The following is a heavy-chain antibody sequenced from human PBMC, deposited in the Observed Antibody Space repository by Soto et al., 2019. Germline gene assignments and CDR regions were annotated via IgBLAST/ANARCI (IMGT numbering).Heavy chain of an antibody. CDR1: GYSFTSYW. V-gene: IGHV5-51*01. CDR2: FYPGDSDT. Sequence: GEALKISCKGSGYSFTSYWIGWVRQMPGKGQEWVGIFYPGDSDTRYSPSFQGEVTISADKSISTAYLQWSSLKAADTARYYCATRMRTGTFSCHYGMDVWGPGTTVAVSS. D-gene: IGHD3-10*01. J-gene: IGHJ6*02. CDR3: ATRMRTGTFSCHYGMDV.